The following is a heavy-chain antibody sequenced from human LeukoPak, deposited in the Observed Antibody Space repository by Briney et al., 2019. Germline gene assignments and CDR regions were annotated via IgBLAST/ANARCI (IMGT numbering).Heavy chain of an antibody. J-gene: IGHJ6*02. CDR3: ARGGGLDV. Sequence: GGSLRLSCAASGFIFTNYFMSWVRQAPGKGLEWVASINHNGNVNYYVDSVKGRFTISRDNAKNSLYLQVSNLRAEDTAVYFCARGGGLDVWGQGATVTVSS. CDR1: GFIFTNYF. CDR2: INHNGNVN. V-gene: IGHV3-7*03. D-gene: IGHD3-16*01.